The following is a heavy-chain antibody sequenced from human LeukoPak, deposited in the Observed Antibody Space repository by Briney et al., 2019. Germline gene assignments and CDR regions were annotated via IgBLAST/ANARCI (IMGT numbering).Heavy chain of an antibody. CDR1: GFTFSNYA. CDR3: ARGSGSSWYFYFDY. CDR2: IKQDGSEK. V-gene: IGHV3-7*03. J-gene: IGHJ4*02. Sequence: PGGSLRLSCAASGFTFSNYAMSWVRQAPGKGLEWVANIKQDGSEKYYVDSVKGRFTISRDNAKDSLYLQMNSLRAEDTALYYCARGSGSSWYFYFDYWGQGTLVTVSS. D-gene: IGHD6-13*01.